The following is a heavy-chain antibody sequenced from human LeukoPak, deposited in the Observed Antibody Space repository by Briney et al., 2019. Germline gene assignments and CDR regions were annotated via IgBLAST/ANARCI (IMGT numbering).Heavy chain of an antibody. CDR1: GGSISSGGYY. J-gene: IGHJ4*02. Sequence: QALSLTCTVSGGSISSGGYYWSWIRQHPGKGLDWIGYIYFSGSTYYNPSLRSRVTISVDTSKNQFSLKLSSVTAADTAVYYCARGIRYYYGSGSPYYFDYWGQGTLVTVSS. V-gene: IGHV4-31*03. CDR3: ARGIRYYYGSGSPYYFDY. D-gene: IGHD3-10*01. CDR2: IYFSGST.